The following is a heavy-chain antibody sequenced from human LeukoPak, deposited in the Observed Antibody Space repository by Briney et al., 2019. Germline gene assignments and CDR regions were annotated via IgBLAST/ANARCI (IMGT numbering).Heavy chain of an antibody. J-gene: IGHJ4*02. Sequence: GGSLRLSCAASGFTFSDYYMSWIRQAPGKGLEWVSGITGSGATTYYADSVKGRFTISRDNSKNTLYLQMNSLRAEDTAVYYCAKATFYYDSSGYYGTQYYFDYWGQGTLVTVSS. V-gene: IGHV3-23*01. CDR3: AKATFYYDSSGYYGTQYYFDY. D-gene: IGHD3-22*01. CDR1: GFTFSDYY. CDR2: ITGSGATT.